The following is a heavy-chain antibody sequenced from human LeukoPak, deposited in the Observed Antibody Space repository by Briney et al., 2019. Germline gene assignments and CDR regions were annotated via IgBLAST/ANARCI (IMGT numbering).Heavy chain of an antibody. J-gene: IGHJ5*02. D-gene: IGHD6-13*01. Sequence: SGESLKISCKGSGYSFTSYWIGWVRQMPGKGLEWMGIIYPGDSDTRYSPSFQGQVTISADKSISTAYLQWSSLKASDTAMYYCARYSSSWYQGGWFDPWGQGTLDTVSS. CDR2: IYPGDSDT. V-gene: IGHV5-51*01. CDR1: GYSFTSYW. CDR3: ARYSSSWYQGGWFDP.